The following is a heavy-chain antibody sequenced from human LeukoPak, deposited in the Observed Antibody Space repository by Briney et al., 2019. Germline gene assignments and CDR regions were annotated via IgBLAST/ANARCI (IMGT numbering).Heavy chain of an antibody. CDR1: GGTFSSYA. CDR3: AAEVGCSSISCFVVY. CDR2: IIPIFGTA. D-gene: IGHD2-2*01. Sequence: SVKVSCKPSGGTFSSYAISRVRQAPGQGLEWMGGIIPIFGTANYAQKFQGRVTITADESTSTAYMELSSLRSEDTAVYYCAAEVGCSSISCFVVYWGQRRLLTVSS. J-gene: IGHJ4*02. V-gene: IGHV1-69*01.